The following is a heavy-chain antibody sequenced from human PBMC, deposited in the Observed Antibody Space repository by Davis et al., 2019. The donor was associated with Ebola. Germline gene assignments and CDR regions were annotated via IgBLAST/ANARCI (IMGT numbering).Heavy chain of an antibody. D-gene: IGHD6-13*01. Sequence: GESLKISCAASGFTFSSYAMSWVRQAPGKGLEWVSDISGSGCSTSYADSVKGRFTISRDNSKNTLYLQMNSLRAEDTAVYYCAKEVAAAGGVYYYYYYGMDVWGQGTTVTVSS. CDR1: GFTFSSYA. J-gene: IGHJ6*02. CDR3: AKEVAAAGGVYYYYYYGMDV. V-gene: IGHV3-23*01. CDR2: ISGSGCST.